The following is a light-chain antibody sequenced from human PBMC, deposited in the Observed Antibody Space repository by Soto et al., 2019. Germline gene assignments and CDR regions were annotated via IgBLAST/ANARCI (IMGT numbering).Light chain of an antibody. CDR3: MQVKKSPWT. Sequence: DIVMTQTPLSSPVTLGQPASFSCRSSQSLVHSDGNTYLSWLQQRPGQPPRLLIYKISDRFSGVPDRFSGSGVGTDFTLTISRVEAGDAGFYYCMQVKKSPWTFGQGTKVKIK. CDR1: QSLVHSDGNTY. J-gene: IGKJ1*01. V-gene: IGKV2-24*01. CDR2: KIS.